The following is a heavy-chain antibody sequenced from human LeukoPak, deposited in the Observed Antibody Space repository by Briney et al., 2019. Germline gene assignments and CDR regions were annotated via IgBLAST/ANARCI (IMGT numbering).Heavy chain of an antibody. CDR3: ARGYAGLFDY. CDR2: INPSGGST. Sequence: ASVKVSCKASGYTFTSYYMHWVRQTPGQGLEWMGIINPSGGSTSYAQKFQGRVTMTTDTSTSTAYMELRSLRSDDTAVYYCARGYAGLFDYWGQGTLVTVSS. J-gene: IGHJ4*02. CDR1: GYTFTSYY. D-gene: IGHD5-12*01. V-gene: IGHV1-46*01.